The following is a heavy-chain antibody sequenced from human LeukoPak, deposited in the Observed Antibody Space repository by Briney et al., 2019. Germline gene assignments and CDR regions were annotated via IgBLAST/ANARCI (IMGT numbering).Heavy chain of an antibody. Sequence: QPGRSLRLSCAASGFTFSSYGMHWVRQAPGKGLEWVAVISYDGSNKYYADSVKGQFTISRDNSKNTLHLQMNSLRAEDTAVYYCAKDSGERLISDYWGQGTLVTVSS. CDR2: ISYDGSNK. J-gene: IGHJ4*02. CDR1: GFTFSSYG. CDR3: AKDSGERLISDY. D-gene: IGHD3-10*01. V-gene: IGHV3-30*18.